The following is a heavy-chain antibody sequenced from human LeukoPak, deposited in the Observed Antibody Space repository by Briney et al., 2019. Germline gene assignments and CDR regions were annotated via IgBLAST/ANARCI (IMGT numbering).Heavy chain of an antibody. CDR3: ARDMDYYGSGGWEPYFDY. J-gene: IGHJ4*02. CDR1: GGTFSSYA. D-gene: IGHD3-10*01. CDR2: IIPIFGTA. Sequence: SVKVSCKASGGTFSSYAISWVRQAPGQGLEWMGGIIPIFGTANYAQKFQGRVTITTDESTSTAYMELSSLRSEDTAVYYCARDMDYYGSGGWEPYFDYWGQGTLVTVPS. V-gene: IGHV1-69*05.